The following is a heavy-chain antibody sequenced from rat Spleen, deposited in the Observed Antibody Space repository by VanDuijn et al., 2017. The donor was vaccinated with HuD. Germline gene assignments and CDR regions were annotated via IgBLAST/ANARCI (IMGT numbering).Heavy chain of an antibody. CDR1: GFTFSNYY. CDR3: TRERGGYSLFDY. J-gene: IGHJ2*01. D-gene: IGHD1-11*01. CDR2: ISPGGST. Sequence: EVQLVESGGGLVQPGRSLKLSCAALGFTFSNYYMAWVRQAPTKGLEWVASISPGGSTYYPDYVKGRFTISRDNAKSTLYLQMDSLRSEDTATYYCTRERGGYSLFDYWGQGVMVTVSS. V-gene: IGHV5-27*01.